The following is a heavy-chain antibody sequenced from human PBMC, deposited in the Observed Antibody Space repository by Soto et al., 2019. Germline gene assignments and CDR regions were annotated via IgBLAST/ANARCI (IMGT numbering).Heavy chain of an antibody. CDR2: INHRGST. J-gene: IGHJ4*02. CDR1: GGSFSGYY. CDR3: AREDAVTNVETFDS. V-gene: IGHV4-34*01. Sequence: PSETLSLTCAVYGGSFSGYYWSWIRQSPGKGLEWIGEINHRGSTNYNPSLKARVTISVDTSKNLFALKVRSVTAADTAMYYCAREDAVTNVETFDSWGLGARFTVSS. D-gene: IGHD4-4*01.